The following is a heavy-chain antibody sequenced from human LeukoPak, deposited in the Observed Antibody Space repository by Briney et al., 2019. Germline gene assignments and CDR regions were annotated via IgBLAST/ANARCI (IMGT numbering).Heavy chain of an antibody. Sequence: PGGSLRLSCAASGFTFSSYAMHWVRQAPGKGLEWVSYISSSSSIIYYADSVKGRFTISRDNVKNSLYLQMNSLRAEDTAVYYCARLTSGTAVPGTGYWGQGTLVTVSS. CDR3: ARLTSGTAVPGTGY. V-gene: IGHV3-48*01. J-gene: IGHJ4*02. CDR2: ISSSSSII. CDR1: GFTFSSYA. D-gene: IGHD6-13*01.